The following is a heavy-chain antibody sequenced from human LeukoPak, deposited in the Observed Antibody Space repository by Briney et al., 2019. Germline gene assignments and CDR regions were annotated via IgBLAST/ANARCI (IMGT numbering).Heavy chain of an antibody. J-gene: IGHJ4*02. Sequence: GESLKISCKGSGFSFTNYWVGWVRQMPGKGLEWMGIIDSSGSDNRYSPSFQGQVTLSTDKSISTAYLQWSSLKASDTAMFYCARRGFSGYYFDYWGQGTLVTVSS. V-gene: IGHV5-51*01. CDR1: GFSFTNYW. CDR3: ARRGFSGYYFDY. D-gene: IGHD6-19*01. CDR2: IDSSGSDN.